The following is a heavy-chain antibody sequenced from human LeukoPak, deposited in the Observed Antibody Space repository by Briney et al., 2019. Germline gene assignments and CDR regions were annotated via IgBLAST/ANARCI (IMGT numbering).Heavy chain of an antibody. D-gene: IGHD3-9*01. CDR2: INHSGST. Sequence: SETLSLTCAVYGGSFSGYYWSWIRQPPGKGLEWIGEINHSGSTNYNPSLESRVTISVDTSKNQFSLKLSSVTAADTAVYYCARGGLTGYYRWPFDYWGQGTLVTVSS. CDR1: GGSFSGYY. V-gene: IGHV4-34*01. J-gene: IGHJ4*02. CDR3: ARGGLTGYYRWPFDY.